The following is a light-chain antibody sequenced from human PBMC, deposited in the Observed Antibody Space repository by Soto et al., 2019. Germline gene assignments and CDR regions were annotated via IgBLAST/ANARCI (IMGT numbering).Light chain of an antibody. CDR2: SNN. CDR3: AAWDDSLNGWV. J-gene: IGLJ3*02. Sequence: QLVLTQPPSASGTHGQRVTISCSGSSSNIGSNTVNWYQQLPGTAPKLLIYSNNQRPSGVPDRFSGSKSGTSASLAISGLQSEDEADYYCAAWDDSLNGWVFGGGTKLTVL. V-gene: IGLV1-44*01. CDR1: SSNIGSNT.